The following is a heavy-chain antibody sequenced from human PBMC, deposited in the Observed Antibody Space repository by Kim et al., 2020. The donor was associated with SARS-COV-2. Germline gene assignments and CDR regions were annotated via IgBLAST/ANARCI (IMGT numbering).Heavy chain of an antibody. J-gene: IGHJ4*02. CDR3: ARDTGLTTMTLGY. CDR1: GFTVSSNY. Sequence: GGSLRLSCAASGFTVSSNYMSWVRPAPGKGLEWVSVIYSGGSTYYTDSVKGRFTISRDNSKNTLSLQMNSLRAEGTAVYYCARDTGLTTMTLGYWGQGTLVTVSS. D-gene: IGHD4-17*01. CDR2: IYSGGST. V-gene: IGHV3-53*01.